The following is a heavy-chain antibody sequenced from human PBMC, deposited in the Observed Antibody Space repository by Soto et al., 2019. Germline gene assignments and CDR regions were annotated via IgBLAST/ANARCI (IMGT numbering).Heavy chain of an antibody. J-gene: IGHJ4*02. CDR1: GFTFTNAW. V-gene: IGHV3-15*07. Sequence: GGSLRLSCAASGFTFTNAWMNWVRQAPGKGLEWVGRIKSKTDGGTIEYAAPVKGRFTISREDSKNTLDLQMNSLKIEDPAVYYCTTKVPNSWTNFDYWGQGTLVTVSS. D-gene: IGHD6-13*01. CDR3: TTKVPNSWTNFDY. CDR2: IKSKTDGGTI.